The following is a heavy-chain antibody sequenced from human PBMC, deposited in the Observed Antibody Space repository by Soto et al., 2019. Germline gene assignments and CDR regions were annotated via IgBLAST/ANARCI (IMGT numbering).Heavy chain of an antibody. CDR3: ARVGGAGAQSGRAADI. D-gene: IGHD1-26*01. Sequence: PSETLSLTCTVSGGSISSYYWSWIRQPPGKGLEWIGYIYHSGSTIYNPSLKSRVTISGDTSKNHFFLKLTSVTAADTAVYYCARVGGAGAQSGRAADIWGQGTMVTVSS. CDR2: IYHSGST. CDR1: GGSISSYY. J-gene: IGHJ3*02. V-gene: IGHV4-59*01.